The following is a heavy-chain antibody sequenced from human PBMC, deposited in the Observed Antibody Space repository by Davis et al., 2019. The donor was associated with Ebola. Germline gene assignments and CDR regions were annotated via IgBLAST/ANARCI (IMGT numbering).Heavy chain of an antibody. CDR2: IYTGDSDT. V-gene: IGHV5-51*01. J-gene: IGHJ3*02. CDR1: GNRFSSHW. Sequence: ESLKISCKDSGNRFSSHWIGWVRQMLGKGLEWLGIIYTGDSDTRYSPSFRGQVTISADKSAKTAFLQWSSLKASDTAIYYCATLRRTITGMDDGFDIWGHGTMVTVSS. CDR3: ATLRRTITGMDDGFDI. D-gene: IGHD1-20*01.